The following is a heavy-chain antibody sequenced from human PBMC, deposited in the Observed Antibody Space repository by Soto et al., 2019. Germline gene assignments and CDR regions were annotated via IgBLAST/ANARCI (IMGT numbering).Heavy chain of an antibody. CDR1: GFRFDDYA. CDR3: AKDIDTHVTTVTHVDN. J-gene: IGHJ4*02. V-gene: IGHV3-9*01. D-gene: IGHD4-17*01. Sequence: EVQLVESGGGLVQSGRSLRLSCAASGFRFDDYAMHWVRQAPGKGLEWLSGISWNHVTTGYADSVKGRFTISRDNAKNSLLMQMNSERAEDTAVYYCAKDIDTHVTTVTHVDNGGQGTQVTVSS. CDR2: ISWNHVTT.